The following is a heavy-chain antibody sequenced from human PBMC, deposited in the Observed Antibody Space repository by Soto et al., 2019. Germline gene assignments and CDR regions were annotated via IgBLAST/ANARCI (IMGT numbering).Heavy chain of an antibody. V-gene: IGHV3-30-3*01. Sequence: GGSLRLSCAASGFTFSSYAMHWVRQAPGKGLEWVAVISYDGSNKYYADSVKGRFTISRDNSKNTLYLQMNSLRAEDTAVYYCARGIYDSSGSHPDYYYYGMGVWGQGTTVTVSS. D-gene: IGHD3-22*01. CDR3: ARGIYDSSGSHPDYYYYGMGV. J-gene: IGHJ6*02. CDR1: GFTFSSYA. CDR2: ISYDGSNK.